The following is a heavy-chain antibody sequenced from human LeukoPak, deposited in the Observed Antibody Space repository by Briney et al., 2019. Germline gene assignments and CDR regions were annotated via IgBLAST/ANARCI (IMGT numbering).Heavy chain of an antibody. J-gene: IGHJ6*02. CDR2: IYYTGST. V-gene: IGHV4-59*01. D-gene: IGHD3-10*01. CDR1: GGSISSYY. Sequence: PSETLSLTCTVSGGSISSYYWSWIRQPPGKGLEWIGYIYYTGSTNYNPSLKSRVTISVDTSKNQFSLKLSSVTAADTAVYFCARIMAVRGAPDYFHCGIDVWGQGTTVTVSS. CDR3: ARIMAVRGAPDYFHCGIDV.